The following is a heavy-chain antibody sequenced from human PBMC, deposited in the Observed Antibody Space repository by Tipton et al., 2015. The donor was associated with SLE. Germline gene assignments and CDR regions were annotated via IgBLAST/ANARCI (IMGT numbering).Heavy chain of an antibody. J-gene: IGHJ3*02. CDR2: IYSGGSK. Sequence: GSLRLSCAASGFTVSSNYMSWVRQAPGKGLEWVSVIYSGGSKYYADSVKGRFTISRDNSKNTLYLQMNSLRAEDTALYYCARAVGVVVVVAANAFDIWGQGTMVTVSS. CDR1: GFTVSSNY. V-gene: IGHV3-53*01. CDR3: ARAVGVVVVVAANAFDI. D-gene: IGHD2-15*01.